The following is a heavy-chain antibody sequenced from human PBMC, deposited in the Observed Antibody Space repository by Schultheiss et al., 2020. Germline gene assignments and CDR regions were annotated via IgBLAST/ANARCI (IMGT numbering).Heavy chain of an antibody. CDR3: ARGARTKQWLVLDYYYMDV. D-gene: IGHD6-19*01. CDR2: INPSGGST. Sequence: ASVKVSCKASGYTFTSYGISWVRQAPGQGLEWMGIINPSGGSTSYAQKFQGRVTMTRDTSTSTVYMELSSLRSEDTAVYYCARGARTKQWLVLDYYYMDVWGKGTTVTVSS. J-gene: IGHJ6*03. CDR1: GYTFTSYG. V-gene: IGHV1-46*01.